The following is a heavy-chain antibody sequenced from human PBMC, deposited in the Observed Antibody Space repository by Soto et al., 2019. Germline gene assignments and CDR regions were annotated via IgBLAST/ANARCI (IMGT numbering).Heavy chain of an antibody. CDR1: VYTLTELS. V-gene: IGHV1-24*01. D-gene: IGHD6-19*01. CDR2: FDPEDGET. Sequence: GASVKVSCKVSVYTLTELSMHWVRQAPGKGLEWMGGFDPEDGETIYAQKFQGRVTMTEDTSTDTAYMELSSLRSEDTAVYYCATYLCVAGTAFDYWGQGTLVTVSS. CDR3: ATYLCVAGTAFDY. J-gene: IGHJ4*02.